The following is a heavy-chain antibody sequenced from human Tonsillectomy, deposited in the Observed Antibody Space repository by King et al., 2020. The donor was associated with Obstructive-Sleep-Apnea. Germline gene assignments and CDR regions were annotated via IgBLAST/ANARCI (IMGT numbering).Heavy chain of an antibody. D-gene: IGHD6-13*01. Sequence: VTLKESGPALVKPTQTLTLTCTFSGFSLSTSGMCVSWIRQPPGKALEWLARIDWDDDKYYSTSLKTRLTISKDTSKNQVALTMTNMDPVDTATYYCARILCADRIAEDWGQGTLVTVSS. CDR1: GFSLSTSGMC. CDR3: ARILCADRIAED. V-gene: IGHV2-70*11. J-gene: IGHJ4*02. CDR2: IDWDDDK.